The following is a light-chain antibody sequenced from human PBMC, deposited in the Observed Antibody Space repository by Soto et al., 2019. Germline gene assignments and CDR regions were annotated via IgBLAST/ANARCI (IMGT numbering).Light chain of an antibody. CDR3: QQYNSYSYT. V-gene: IGKV1-5*01. CDR2: GAS. CDR1: QTISPW. Sequence: DIQMTQSPSTLSASVGDRVTLTCRASQTISPWLAWYQQKPGKAPKLLIYGASSLQTGVPSRFSGSGSGTEFTLTISSLQPDDFATYYCQQYNSYSYTFGQGTKLEIK. J-gene: IGKJ2*01.